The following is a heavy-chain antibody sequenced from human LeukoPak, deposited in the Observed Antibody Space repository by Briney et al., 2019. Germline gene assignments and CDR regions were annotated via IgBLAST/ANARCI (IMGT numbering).Heavy chain of an antibody. V-gene: IGHV3-23*01. CDR1: GFTFSDYA. CDR3: AKDGMGIAVLALPIRY. D-gene: IGHD6-19*01. CDR2: ISGSGGST. Sequence: GGSLRLSCAASGFTFSDYAMSWVRQAPGEGLYWVSAISGSGGSTYYADSVKGRFTISRDNSRNTLYLQMNSLRAEDTAVYYCAKDGMGIAVLALPIRYWGQGTLVTVSS. J-gene: IGHJ4*02.